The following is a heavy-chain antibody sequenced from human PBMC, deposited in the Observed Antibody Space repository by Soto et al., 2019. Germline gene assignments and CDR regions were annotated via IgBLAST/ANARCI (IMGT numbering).Heavy chain of an antibody. Sequence: QVQVVQSGAEVKKPGSSVTVSCKASGGSFSNYAINWVRQAPGQGLEWMGGIIPMFDRPNYAQNFQGRVTITADESTSTAYMELSSLRSDDTAVYYCARGREMSTTKFYFDYWGQGTLVTVSS. J-gene: IGHJ4*02. CDR2: IIPMFDRP. CDR1: GGSFSNYA. V-gene: IGHV1-69*01. CDR3: ARGREMSTTKFYFDY. D-gene: IGHD5-12*01.